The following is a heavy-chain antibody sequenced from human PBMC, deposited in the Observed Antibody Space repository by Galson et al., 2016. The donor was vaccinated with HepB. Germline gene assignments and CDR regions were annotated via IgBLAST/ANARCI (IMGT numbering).Heavy chain of an antibody. Sequence: SETLSLTCTVSGGSISSYSWSWMRQPPGNRLEWLGYVYYSGITNYSPSLKSRVTMSVDTSKNQFSLELTSVTAADTAVYHGARHDGSSGGAFDIWGQGVMVTVSS. D-gene: IGHD6-13*01. J-gene: IGHJ3*02. V-gene: IGHV4-59*08. CDR3: ARHDGSSGGAFDI. CDR1: GGSISSYS. CDR2: VYYSGIT.